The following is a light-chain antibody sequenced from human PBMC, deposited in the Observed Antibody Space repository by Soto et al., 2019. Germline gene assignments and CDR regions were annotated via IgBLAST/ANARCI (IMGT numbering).Light chain of an antibody. V-gene: IGKV3-15*01. CDR1: QSVSDN. Sequence: EIVMTQSPATLSVSPGERAIVSCRASQSVSDNLAWYQQTPGRAPRLLIYGASIRATGVPARFSGSGSGTEFTLTISGLQSEDFAVYYCQQYDYWPPYTFGQATKVEIK. J-gene: IGKJ2*01. CDR3: QQYDYWPPYT. CDR2: GAS.